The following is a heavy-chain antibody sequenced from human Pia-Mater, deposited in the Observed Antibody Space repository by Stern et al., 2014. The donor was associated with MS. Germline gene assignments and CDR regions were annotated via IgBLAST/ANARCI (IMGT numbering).Heavy chain of an antibody. CDR3: ALRRSYYVY. CDR2: LIPFFGAT. CDR1: GDTFSSYA. D-gene: IGHD1-26*01. Sequence: QVQLGQSGAEVKKPGSSVKVSCKASGDTFSSYALSWVRQAPGQGLEWMGGLIPFFGATRYAQKFQGRVTITPEESTGTAFLELSSLTSEDTAVYYCALRRSYYVYWGQGTLVTVSS. V-gene: IGHV1-69*01. J-gene: IGHJ4*02.